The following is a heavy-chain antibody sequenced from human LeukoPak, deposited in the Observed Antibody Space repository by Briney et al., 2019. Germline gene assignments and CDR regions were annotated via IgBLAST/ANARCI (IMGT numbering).Heavy chain of an antibody. CDR2: IRYDGIGK. D-gene: IGHD5-12*01. CDR3: AKEPGSTGAYDT. CDR1: GFTFSDCS. V-gene: IGHV3-30*02. J-gene: IGHJ4*02. Sequence: GESLRLSCAASGFTFSDCSMHWVRLAPGKGLEWVAFIRYDGIGKSYADSVKGRLTVSRDNSKNTLFLQMNSLRTEDTAVYYCAKEPGSTGAYDTWGQGTLVTVSS.